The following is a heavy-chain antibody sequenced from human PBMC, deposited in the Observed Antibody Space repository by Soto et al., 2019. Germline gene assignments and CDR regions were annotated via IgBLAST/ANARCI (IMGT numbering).Heavy chain of an antibody. Sequence: ASETLSLTCTVSGGSISSYYWSWIRQPPGKGLEWIGYISYSGSTNYNPSLKSRVTISIDRSKNQFSLKLSSVTAADTAVYYCARHIITAAPMGSWGQGTLVTVSS. CDR3: ARHIITAAPMGS. D-gene: IGHD6-13*01. J-gene: IGHJ5*02. CDR1: GGSISSYY. CDR2: ISYSGST. V-gene: IGHV4-59*08.